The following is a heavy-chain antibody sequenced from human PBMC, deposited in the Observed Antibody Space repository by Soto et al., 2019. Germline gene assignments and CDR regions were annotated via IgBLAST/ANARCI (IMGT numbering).Heavy chain of an antibody. D-gene: IGHD5-18*01. Sequence: GESLKISCKGSGYSFTSYWIGWVRQMPGKGLEWMGIIYPGDSDTRYSPSFQGQVTISADKSISTAYLQWSSLKPADTAMYYCASEGYSYGPQAFDIWSQGTMVTVSS. J-gene: IGHJ3*02. CDR2: IYPGDSDT. CDR3: ASEGYSYGPQAFDI. V-gene: IGHV5-51*01. CDR1: GYSFTSYW.